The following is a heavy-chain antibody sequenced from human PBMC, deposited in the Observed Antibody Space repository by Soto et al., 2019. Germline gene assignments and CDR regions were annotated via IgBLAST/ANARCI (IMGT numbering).Heavy chain of an antibody. CDR1: GGSITSSSYS. CDR3: ARLMGLRYFDWLPTSYYYYYGMDV. D-gene: IGHD3-9*01. CDR2: FYYSENT. Sequence: SETLSLTCAVSGGSITSSSYSWGWVRQPPGKGLEWIATFYYSENTHYNPSLKSRVTISVDTSKNQFSLKLSSVTAADTAVYYCARLMGLRYFDWLPTSYYYYYGMDVWGQGTTVTVSS. J-gene: IGHJ6*02. V-gene: IGHV4-39*01.